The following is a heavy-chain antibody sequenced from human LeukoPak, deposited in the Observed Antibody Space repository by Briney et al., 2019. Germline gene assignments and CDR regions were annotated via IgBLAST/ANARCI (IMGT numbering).Heavy chain of an antibody. J-gene: IGHJ4*02. V-gene: IGHV4-31*03. CDR3: ARWIRDSGYDWVFDY. D-gene: IGHD5-12*01. CDR1: GGSISSGGYY. CDR2: IYYSGST. Sequence: SETLSLTCTVSGGSISSGGYYWSWIRQHPGKGLEWIGYIYYSGSTYYNPSLKSRVTISVDTSKNQFSLKLSSVTAADTAVYYCARWIRDSGYDWVFDYWGQGTLVTVSS.